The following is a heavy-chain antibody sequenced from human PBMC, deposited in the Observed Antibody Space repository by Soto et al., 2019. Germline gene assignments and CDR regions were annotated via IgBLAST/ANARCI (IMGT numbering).Heavy chain of an antibody. CDR2: IYYSGST. V-gene: IGHV4-59*08. CDR3: ASLPATTVTTLFDY. J-gene: IGHJ4*02. Sequence: SETLSLTCTVSGGSISSYYWSWIRQPPGKGLEWIGYIYYSGSTNYNPSLKSRVTISVDTSKNQFSLKLSSVTAADTAVYYCASLPATTVTTLFDYWGQGTLVTVSS. CDR1: GGSISSYY. D-gene: IGHD4-17*01.